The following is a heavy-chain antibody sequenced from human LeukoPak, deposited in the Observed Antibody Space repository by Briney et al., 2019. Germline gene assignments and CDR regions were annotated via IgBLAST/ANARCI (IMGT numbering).Heavy chain of an antibody. CDR1: GYTFSAFY. Sequence: ASVKVSCKASGYTFSAFYMHWVRQAPGQGFEWMGWIIPNSGGTKYAENFQGRVTMTRDTSISTAYMELSRLRSDDTAVYYCAKVGTSHTAAAALDAFDIWGQGTMVTVSS. V-gene: IGHV1-2*02. D-gene: IGHD6-13*01. J-gene: IGHJ3*02. CDR3: AKVGTSHTAAAALDAFDI. CDR2: IIPNSGGT.